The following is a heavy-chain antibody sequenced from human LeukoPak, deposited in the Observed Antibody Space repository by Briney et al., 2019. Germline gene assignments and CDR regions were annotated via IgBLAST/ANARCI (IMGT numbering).Heavy chain of an antibody. J-gene: IGHJ4*02. Sequence: MPSETLSLTCTVSGGSISSSSYYWGWIRQPPGKGLEWIGSIYYSGSTYYNPSLKSRVTISVDTSKNQFSLKLSSVTAEDTAVYYCTRGSGNYGTRRTDYWGQGTLVTVSS. V-gene: IGHV4-39*07. CDR1: GGSISSSSYY. CDR2: IYYSGST. D-gene: IGHD1-26*01. CDR3: TRGSGNYGTRRTDY.